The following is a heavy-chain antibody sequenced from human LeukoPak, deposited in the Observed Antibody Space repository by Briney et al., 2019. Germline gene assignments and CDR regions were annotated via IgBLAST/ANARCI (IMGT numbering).Heavy chain of an antibody. Sequence: ASVTVSCKASGYTFTSYGISWVRQAPGQGLEWMGWISAYNGNTNYAQKLQGRVTMTTDTSTSTAYMELRSLRSDDTAVYYCVRDRMITFGGVIVQLFDYWGQGTLVTVSS. CDR1: GYTFTSYG. CDR2: ISAYNGNT. V-gene: IGHV1-18*01. D-gene: IGHD3-16*02. J-gene: IGHJ4*02. CDR3: VRDRMITFGGVIVQLFDY.